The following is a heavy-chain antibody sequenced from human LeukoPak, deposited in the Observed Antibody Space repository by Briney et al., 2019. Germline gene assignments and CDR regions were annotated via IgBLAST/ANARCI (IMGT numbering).Heavy chain of an antibody. Sequence: GGSLGLSCAASGFTFDDYAMHWVRQAPGKGLEWVSLISGDGGSTYYADSVKGRFTISRDNSKNSLYLQMNSLRTEDTALYYCTKVRDSYGYGWGYYFDYWGQGTLVNVSS. V-gene: IGHV3-43*02. CDR2: ISGDGGST. J-gene: IGHJ4*02. D-gene: IGHD5-18*01. CDR1: GFTFDDYA. CDR3: TKVRDSYGYGWGYYFDY.